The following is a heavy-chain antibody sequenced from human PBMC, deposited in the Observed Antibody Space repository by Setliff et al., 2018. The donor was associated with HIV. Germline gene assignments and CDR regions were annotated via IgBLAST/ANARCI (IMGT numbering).Heavy chain of an antibody. CDR2: IWYDGSKK. CDR3: ARGNELGKGGDVGDY. V-gene: IGHV3-33*01. J-gene: IGHJ4*02. D-gene: IGHD7-27*01. CDR1: GFTFSSFG. Sequence: GGSLRLSCATSGFTFSSFGIHWVRQAPGKGLEWVAVIWYDGSKKYYADSVRGRFTISRDNSKNTVYVQMNSLRAEDTAVYYCARGNELGKGGDVGDYWGQGTLVT.